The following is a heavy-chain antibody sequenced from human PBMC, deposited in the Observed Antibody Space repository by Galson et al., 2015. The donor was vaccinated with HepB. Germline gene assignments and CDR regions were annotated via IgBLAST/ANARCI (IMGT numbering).Heavy chain of an antibody. V-gene: IGHV3-30*04. CDR2: ISYDGSNK. CDR1: GFTFSSYA. J-gene: IGHJ4*02. D-gene: IGHD3-22*01. Sequence: SLRLSCAASGFTFSSYAMHWVRQAPGKGLEWVAVISYDGSNKYYADSVKGRFTISRDNSKNTLYLQMNSLRAEDTAVYYCARGYYDSSGYGNYFDYWGQGTLVTVSS. CDR3: ARGYYDSSGYGNYFDY.